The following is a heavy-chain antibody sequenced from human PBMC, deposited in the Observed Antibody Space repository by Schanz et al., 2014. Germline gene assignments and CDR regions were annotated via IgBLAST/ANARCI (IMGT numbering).Heavy chain of an antibody. CDR1: GFTVDSNY. D-gene: IGHD3-10*01. CDR3: ARPSGSYFWAFDI. CDR2: IYPDGST. J-gene: IGHJ3*02. Sequence: QLVESGGGLVQPGRSLRLSCAASGFTVDSNYMSWVRQAPGKGLEWVSIIYPDGSTNYGDSMKGRFTVSRDEWKNTLYLQMNSLRGEDSAVYYCARPSGSYFWAFDIWGQGTMVTVSS. V-gene: IGHV3-66*01.